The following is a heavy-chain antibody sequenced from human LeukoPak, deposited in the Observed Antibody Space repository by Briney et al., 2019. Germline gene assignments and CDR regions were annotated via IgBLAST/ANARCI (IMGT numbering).Heavy chain of an antibody. V-gene: IGHV3-30*14. CDR3: AKDLWVHCSTTTCYGDN. CDR2: ISYDGRQK. CDR1: GFTFSTYA. Sequence: GGSLRLSCAASGFTFSTYAMHWVRQAPGKGLEWVAVISYDGRQKYYADSVKGRFTISRDNSKNTLFLQMNSLRDEDTAVYYCAKDLWVHCSTTTCYGDNWGQGTLVTVSS. J-gene: IGHJ4*02. D-gene: IGHD2-2*01.